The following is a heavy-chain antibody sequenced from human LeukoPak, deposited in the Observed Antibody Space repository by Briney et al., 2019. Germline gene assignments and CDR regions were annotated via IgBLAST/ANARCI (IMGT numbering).Heavy chain of an antibody. CDR3: ARDLRSLTTTQRLAVIAY. J-gene: IGHJ4*02. D-gene: IGHD1-26*01. CDR2: INPSGGST. V-gene: IGHV1-46*01. CDR1: GDTFTSYY. Sequence: ASVKVSCKASGDTFTSYYMHWVRQAPGQGLEWMGIINPSGGSTSYAQKFQGRVTMTRDTSTSTVYMELSSLRSEDTAVYYCARDLRSLTTTQRLAVIAYWGQGTLVTVSS.